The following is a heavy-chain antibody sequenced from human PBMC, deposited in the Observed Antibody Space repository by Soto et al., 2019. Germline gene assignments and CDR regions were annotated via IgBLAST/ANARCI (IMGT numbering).Heavy chain of an antibody. V-gene: IGHV1-18*01. D-gene: IGHD2-2*01. CDR1: GYTFTSYG. CDR2: IIAYNGIA. J-gene: IGHJ3*02. CDR3: ARDERYCSSTSCYVSAFDI. Sequence: ASVKLSCKASGYTFTSYGISWVRQAPGQGLEWMGRIIAYNGIANYAQKFQGRVTITTDKSTSTAYMELSSLRSEDTAVYYCARDERYCSSTSCYVSAFDIWGQGTMVTVSS.